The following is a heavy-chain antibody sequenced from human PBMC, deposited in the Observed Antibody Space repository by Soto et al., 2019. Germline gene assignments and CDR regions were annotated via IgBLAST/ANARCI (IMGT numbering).Heavy chain of an antibody. D-gene: IGHD3-22*01. CDR2: IYYSGST. CDR3: ARHEAYYNSSGYPFDY. V-gene: IGHV4-39*01. Sequence: SETLSLTCTVSGGSISSSSYYWGWIRQPPGKGLEWIGSIYYSGSTYYNPSLKSRVTISVDTSKNQFSLKLSSVTAADTAVYYCARHEAYYNSSGYPFDYWGQGTLVTVSS. J-gene: IGHJ4*02. CDR1: GGSISSSSYY.